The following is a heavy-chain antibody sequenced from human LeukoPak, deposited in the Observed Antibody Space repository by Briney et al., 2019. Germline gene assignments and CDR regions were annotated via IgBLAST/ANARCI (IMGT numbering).Heavy chain of an antibody. CDR3: ARVIDIVVVVAATPIDY. CDR2: INWNGGST. J-gene: IGHJ4*02. Sequence: GSLRLSCAASGFTFDDYGMSWVRQAPGKGLEWVSGINWNGGSTGYADSVKGRFTISRDNAKNSLYLQMNSLRAEDTALYYCARVIDIVVVVAATPIDYWGQGTLVTVSS. CDR1: GFTFDDYG. V-gene: IGHV3-20*04. D-gene: IGHD2-15*01.